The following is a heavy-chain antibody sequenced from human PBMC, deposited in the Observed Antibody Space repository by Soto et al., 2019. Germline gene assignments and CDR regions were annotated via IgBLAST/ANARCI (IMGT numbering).Heavy chain of an antibody. J-gene: IGHJ3*02. V-gene: IGHV4-39*01. CDR3: ARPRGSNDAFDI. CDR2: IYYSGST. D-gene: IGHD5-12*01. Sequence: ASETLSLTCTVSGGSISSSSYYWGWIRQPPGKGLEWIGSIYYSGSTYYNPSLKSRVTISVDTSKNQFSLKLSSVTAADTAVYYCARPRGSNDAFDIWGQGTMVTVSS. CDR1: GGSISSSSYY.